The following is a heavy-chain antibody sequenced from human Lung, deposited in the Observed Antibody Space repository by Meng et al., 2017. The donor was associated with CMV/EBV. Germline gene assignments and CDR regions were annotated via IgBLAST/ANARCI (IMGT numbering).Heavy chain of an antibody. CDR1: GFTFRTYW. D-gene: IGHD2-21*02. V-gene: IGHV3-7*01. Sequence: GESXKISCAASGFTFRTYWMTWVRQVPGKGLEWVANIKQDGREKYYVDSVKGRFTISRDNTKNSVFLQMNSLRAEDTAVYYCARDRLVTTFYYFYVMDVWGQGXTVTVSS. CDR3: ARDRLVTTFYYFYVMDV. J-gene: IGHJ6*02. CDR2: IKQDGREK.